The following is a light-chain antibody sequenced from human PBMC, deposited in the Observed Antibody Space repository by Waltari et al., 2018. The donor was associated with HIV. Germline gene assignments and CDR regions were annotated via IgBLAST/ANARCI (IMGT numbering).Light chain of an antibody. CDR3: QQYGDSPET. J-gene: IGKJ1*01. CDR1: QIVSSAY. CDR2: GAS. Sequence: EIVLTQSPGTLSLSPGERATLSCRASQIVSSAYLAWYQQKPGQAPRLLIYGASTSATGVPERFSGSGFGTDFTLTITRLEPEDFAVYYCQQYGDSPETFGQGARVQI. V-gene: IGKV3-20*01.